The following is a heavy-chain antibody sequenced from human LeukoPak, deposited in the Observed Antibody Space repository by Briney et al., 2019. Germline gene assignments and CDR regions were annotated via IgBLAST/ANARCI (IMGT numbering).Heavy chain of an antibody. Sequence: PSETLSLTCAVYGGSFSGYYWSWIRQPPGKGLEWIGEINHSGSTNYNPSLKSRVTISVDTSKNQFSLKLSSVTAADTAVYYCARGYGSGSYYGAKRRYFDYWGQGTLVTVSS. J-gene: IGHJ4*02. D-gene: IGHD3-10*01. V-gene: IGHV4-34*01. CDR1: GGSFSGYY. CDR3: ARGYGSGSYYGAKRRYFDY. CDR2: INHSGST.